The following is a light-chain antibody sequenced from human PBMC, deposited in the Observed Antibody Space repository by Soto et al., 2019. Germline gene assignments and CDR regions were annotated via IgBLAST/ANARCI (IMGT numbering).Light chain of an antibody. J-gene: IGKJ4*01. Sequence: EIVLTQSPATLSLSPGERATLSCRASQSLDSYLAWYQQKPGQAPRLLIYDASNRATGVPARFSGSGSGTDFTLTINSLEPADFAVDYCQQRRSWPITFGGGTKVEI. CDR3: QQRRSWPIT. V-gene: IGKV3-11*01. CDR2: DAS. CDR1: QSLDSY.